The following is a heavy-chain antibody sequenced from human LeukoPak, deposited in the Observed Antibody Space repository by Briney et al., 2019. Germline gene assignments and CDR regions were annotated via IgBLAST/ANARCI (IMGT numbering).Heavy chain of an antibody. D-gene: IGHD5-12*01. CDR1: GFTFYDYG. V-gene: IGHV3-20*04. Sequence: PGGALRLFRAAPGFTFYDYGMSWGRPAPGKGAGWVSGIYWNGGSTGYADSVKGRFTISRDNAKNSLYLQMNSLRAEDTALYYCARDQPVATISVQSAFDIWGQGTMVTVSS. CDR2: IYWNGGST. CDR3: ARDQPVATISVQSAFDI. J-gene: IGHJ3*02.